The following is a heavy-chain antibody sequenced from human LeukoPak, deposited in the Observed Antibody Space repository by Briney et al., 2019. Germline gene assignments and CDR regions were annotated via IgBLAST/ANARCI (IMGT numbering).Heavy chain of an antibody. CDR3: ARDDTGVIRGIRFHY. D-gene: IGHD3-10*01. J-gene: IGHJ4*02. CDR2: IYHSGST. V-gene: IGHV4-4*02. CDR1: GASISSGYW. Sequence: SETLSLTCAASGASISSGYWWSWVRQPPGKGLEWIGEIYHSGSTNHNPSLKSRVTISVDKSKSQFSLNLSSVTAADTAVYYCARDDTGVIRGIRFHYWGQGTLVTVSS.